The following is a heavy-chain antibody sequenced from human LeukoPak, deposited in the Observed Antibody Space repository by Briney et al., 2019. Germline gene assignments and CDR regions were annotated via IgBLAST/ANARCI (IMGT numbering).Heavy chain of an antibody. CDR3: ARDRVQVAAHDALFDY. J-gene: IGHJ4*02. V-gene: IGHV1-46*01. D-gene: IGHD6-6*01. CDR1: GYTFTSYA. CDR2: INPSGGST. Sequence: ASVKVSCKASGYTFTSYAMNWVRQAPGQGLEWMGIINPSGGSTSYAQKFQGRVTMTRDMSTSTVYMELSSLRSEDTAVYYCARDRVQVAAHDALFDYWGQGTLVTVSS.